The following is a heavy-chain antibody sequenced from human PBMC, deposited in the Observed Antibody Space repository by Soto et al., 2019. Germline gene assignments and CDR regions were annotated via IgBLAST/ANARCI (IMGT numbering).Heavy chain of an antibody. Sequence: GSGPTLVNPTQTLTLTCTFSGFSLSASGVSVGWIRQPPGKALEWLALIYWDDDKRYSPSLKYRLTITKDTSKNQVVLTMTNMDPVDTATYYCSRGYYKSTFDFWGQGTLVTVSS. CDR1: GFSLSASGVS. V-gene: IGHV2-5*02. CDR3: SRGYYKSTFDF. CDR2: IYWDDDK. D-gene: IGHD3-9*01. J-gene: IGHJ4*02.